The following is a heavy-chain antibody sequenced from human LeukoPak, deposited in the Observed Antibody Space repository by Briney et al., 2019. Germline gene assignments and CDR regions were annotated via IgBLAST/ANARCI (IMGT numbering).Heavy chain of an antibody. CDR1: GFTFNIYD. J-gene: IGHJ4*02. Sequence: GESLRLSCAVSGFTFNIYDMYWVRQAPGKGLEWVAFIRYDGGNEYYADSVKGRFTISRVNSKNTLYLQMNSLRPEDTAVYYCTKLASVSTDYWGQGTLVTVSS. D-gene: IGHD4-11*01. CDR2: IRYDGGNE. CDR3: TKLASVSTDY. V-gene: IGHV3-30*02.